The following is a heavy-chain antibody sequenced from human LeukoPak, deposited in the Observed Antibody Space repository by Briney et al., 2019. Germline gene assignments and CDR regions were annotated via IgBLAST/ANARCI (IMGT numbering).Heavy chain of an antibody. CDR3: ARLWVRGLIIEF. CDR1: GGSISSSSYY. Sequence: SETLSLTCTVSGGSISSSSYYWGWIRQPPGKGLEWIGNIYYSGSTYYNPSLKSRVTMSVDTSKNQFSLKLSSVTAADTAVYYCARLWVRGLIIEFWGQRTLVTVSS. CDR2: IYYSGST. V-gene: IGHV4-39*01. J-gene: IGHJ4*02. D-gene: IGHD3-10*01.